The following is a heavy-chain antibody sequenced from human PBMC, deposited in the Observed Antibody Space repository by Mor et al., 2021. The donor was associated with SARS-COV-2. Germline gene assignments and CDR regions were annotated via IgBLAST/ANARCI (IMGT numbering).Heavy chain of an antibody. D-gene: IGHD4-17*01. Sequence: GIIPIFGTANYAQKFQGRVTITADESTSTANMELSSLRSEDTAVYYCARDWKGDDYGDYDYYYYYMDVWGKGTTVTVSS. V-gene: IGHV1-69*01. J-gene: IGHJ6*03. CDR3: ARDWKGDDYGDYDYYYYYMDV. CDR2: IIPIFGTA.